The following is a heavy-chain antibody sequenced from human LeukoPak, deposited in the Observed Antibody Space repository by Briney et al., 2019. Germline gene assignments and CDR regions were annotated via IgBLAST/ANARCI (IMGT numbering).Heavy chain of an antibody. CDR3: ARDLDY. V-gene: IGHV3-48*04. J-gene: IGHJ4*02. CDR1: GFTFSSYS. CDR2: ISSSSGTI. Sequence: PGGSLRLSCAASGFTFSSYSMNWVRQAPGKGLEWVSYISSSSGTIYYADSVKGRFTISRDNAKNSLYLQMNSLRAEDTAVYFCARDLDYWGQGTLVTVSS.